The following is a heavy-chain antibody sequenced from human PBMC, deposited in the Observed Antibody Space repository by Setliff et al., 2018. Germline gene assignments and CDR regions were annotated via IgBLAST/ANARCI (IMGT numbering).Heavy chain of an antibody. Sequence: ASVKVSCKASGYTFTGYYFHWVRQAPGQGPGWMGWINPNNGDTKSAQKFQGRLTMTRDTSISTAYMELQSLRSDDTAVYYCVRSSAPQVVLAADFDFWGQGTPVTVS. CDR1: GYTFTGYY. J-gene: IGHJ4*02. V-gene: IGHV1-2*02. CDR3: VRSSAPQVVLAADFDF. D-gene: IGHD6-19*01. CDR2: INPNNGDT.